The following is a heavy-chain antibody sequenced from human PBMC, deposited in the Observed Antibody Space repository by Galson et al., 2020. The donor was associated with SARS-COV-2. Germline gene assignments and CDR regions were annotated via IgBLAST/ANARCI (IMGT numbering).Heavy chain of an antibody. D-gene: IGHD2-15*01. Sequence: SETLYLTCTVSGGSVSSSTYYWGWIRQPPGKGLEWIGSIYYTRDTYYNSSLKSRVTISVDTSKNQFSLRLSSVTAADMAVYYCVSGGVVTANPLHYYGLDVWGQGTTVTVSS. CDR1: GGSVSSSTYY. CDR2: IYYTRDT. J-gene: IGHJ6*02. V-gene: IGHV4-39*07. CDR3: VSGGVVTANPLHYYGLDV.